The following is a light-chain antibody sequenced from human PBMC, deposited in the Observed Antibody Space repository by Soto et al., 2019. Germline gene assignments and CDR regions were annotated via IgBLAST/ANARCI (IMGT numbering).Light chain of an antibody. CDR2: DVS. V-gene: IGLV2-14*01. J-gene: IGLJ2*01. CDR1: SSDVGDYNY. CDR3: SSYTSSSTLV. Sequence: QSALTQPASVSGSPGQSITISCTGTSSDVGDYNYVSWYQQHPGKAPKLMIYDVSNRPSGVSNRFSGSKSGNTASLTISGLQAEDEADYYCSSYTSSSTLVFVGGTKLTVL.